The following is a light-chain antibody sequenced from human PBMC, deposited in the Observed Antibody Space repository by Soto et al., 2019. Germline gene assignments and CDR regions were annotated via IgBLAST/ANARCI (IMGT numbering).Light chain of an antibody. CDR2: AAS. CDR3: QQSYSTPWT. CDR1: HNTRGY. V-gene: IGKV1-39*01. J-gene: IGKJ1*01. Sequence: DIQMTQSPSSLCASVRDRGTITCRASHNTRGYLNWYQQKPGKAPKLLIYAASNLQSGIPSRVSGSGSETDFTLTISSLQPEDVATDYGQQSYSTPWTFGQGTKVDIK.